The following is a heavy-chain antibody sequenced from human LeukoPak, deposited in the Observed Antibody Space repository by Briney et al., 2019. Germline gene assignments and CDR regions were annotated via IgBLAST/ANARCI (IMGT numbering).Heavy chain of an antibody. Sequence: SETLSLTCTVSGGSISSHYWSWIRQPPGKGLEWIGYIYYSGSTNYNPSLKSRVTISVDTSKNQFSLKLSSVTAADTAVYYCARGPPDSSGWYVGWGQGTLVTVSS. D-gene: IGHD6-19*01. CDR1: GGSISSHY. CDR2: IYYSGST. V-gene: IGHV4-59*11. J-gene: IGHJ4*02. CDR3: ARGPPDSSGWYVG.